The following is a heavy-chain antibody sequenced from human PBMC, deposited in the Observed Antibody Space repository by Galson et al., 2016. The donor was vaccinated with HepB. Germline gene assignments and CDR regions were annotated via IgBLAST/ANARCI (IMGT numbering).Heavy chain of an antibody. CDR3: ARLPVSAPDANAGFYS. V-gene: IGHV3-7*04. CDR1: GFTFSSYW. D-gene: IGHD6-13*01. CDR2: IKQDGSVQ. Sequence: SLRLSCAASGFTFSSYWMSWVRQAPGKGLEWVANIKQDGSVQHYVDSVKDRFTISRDNAKNSLYLQMNTLSVEDTAIYFCARLPVSAPDANAGFYSWGQGTLVTVSS. J-gene: IGHJ4*02.